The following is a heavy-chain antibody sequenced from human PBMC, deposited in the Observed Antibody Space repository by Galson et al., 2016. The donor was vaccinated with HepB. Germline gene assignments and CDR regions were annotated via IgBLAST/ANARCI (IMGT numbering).Heavy chain of an antibody. V-gene: IGHV3-21*01. CDR3: ARDRGIAAGGWFDP. CDR2: ISSSSKYI. D-gene: IGHD6-13*01. CDR1: GFTFSNYY. Sequence: SLRLSCAASGFTFSNYYMHWVRQAPGRGLEWVSSISSSSKYIYYADSMKGRFTISRDNANNSLFLQMESLRADDTAVYYCARDRGIAAGGWFDPWGQGTQVTASS. J-gene: IGHJ5*02.